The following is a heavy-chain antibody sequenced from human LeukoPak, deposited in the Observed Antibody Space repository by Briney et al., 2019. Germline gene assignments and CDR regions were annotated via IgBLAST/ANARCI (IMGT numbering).Heavy chain of an antibody. D-gene: IGHD4-11*01. CDR2: IIPIFGIA. J-gene: IGHJ5*02. CDR3: ARDYSNYGFDP. Sequence: SVKVSCKASGDTFSSYAISWVRQAPGQGLEWMGRIIPIFGIANYAQKSQGRVTITADKSTSTAYMELSSLRSEDTAVYYCARDYSNYGFDPWGQGTLVTVSS. CDR1: GDTFSSYA. V-gene: IGHV1-69*04.